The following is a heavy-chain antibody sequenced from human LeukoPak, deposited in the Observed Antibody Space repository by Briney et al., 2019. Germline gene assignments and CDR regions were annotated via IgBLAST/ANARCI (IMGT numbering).Heavy chain of an antibody. D-gene: IGHD6-13*01. CDR3: ARDAEYSSSWYRDSSGWYLGY. V-gene: IGHV3-33*01. CDR2: IWYDGSNK. J-gene: IGHJ4*02. CDR1: GFTFSSYG. Sequence: GRSLRLSCAASGFTFSSYGMHWVRQAPGKGLEWVAVIWYDGSNKYYADSVKGRFTISRDNSKNTLYLQMNSLRAEDTAAYYCARDAEYSSSWYRDSSGWYLGYWGQGTLVTVSS.